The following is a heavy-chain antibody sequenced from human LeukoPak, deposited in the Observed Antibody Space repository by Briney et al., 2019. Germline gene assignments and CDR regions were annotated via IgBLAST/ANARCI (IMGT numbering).Heavy chain of an antibody. CDR3: AKSQGAYYDILTEYYFDY. J-gene: IGHJ4*02. CDR1: GFTFDDYA. V-gene: IGHV3-9*01. D-gene: IGHD3-9*01. Sequence: PGGSLRLSCAAPGFTFDDYAMHWVRQAPGKGLEWVSGISWNSGSIGYADSVKGRFTISRDNAKNSLYLQMNSLRAEDTALYYCAKSQGAYYDILTEYYFDYWGQGTLVTVSS. CDR2: ISWNSGSI.